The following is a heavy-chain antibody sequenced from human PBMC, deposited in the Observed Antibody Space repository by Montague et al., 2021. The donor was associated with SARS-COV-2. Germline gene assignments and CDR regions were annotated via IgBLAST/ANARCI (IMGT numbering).Heavy chain of an antibody. D-gene: IGHD4-17*01. CDR2: ISSSWYS. Sequence: SETLSLTCTVSGGSIRSSSFYWGWIRQPPGKGLVWIGSISSSWYSYYNPSLKSPVTIFVDTSKNQFSLKLSSVTAAATAVYYCARDYDDYLDFWGQGNLVTVSS. V-gene: IGHV4-39*01. CDR3: ARDYDDYLDF. CDR1: GGSIRSSSFY. J-gene: IGHJ4*02.